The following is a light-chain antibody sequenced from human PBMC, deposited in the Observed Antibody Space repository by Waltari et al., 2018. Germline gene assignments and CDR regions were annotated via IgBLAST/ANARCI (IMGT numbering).Light chain of an antibody. Sequence: DIQIPQSPSTLSASVGDRVPITCRASQSISSWLAGYQQKPGKAPKLLIYKASSLESGVPSRFSGSGSGTEFTLTISSLQPDDFATYYCQQYNSHSPWAFGQGTKVEIK. V-gene: IGKV1-5*03. J-gene: IGKJ1*01. CDR2: KAS. CDR1: QSISSW. CDR3: QQYNSHSPWA.